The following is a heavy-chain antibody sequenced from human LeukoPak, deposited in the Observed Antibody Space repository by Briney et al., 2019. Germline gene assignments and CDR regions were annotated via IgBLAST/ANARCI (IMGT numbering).Heavy chain of an antibody. CDR3: VRDLSYYDSSGYYKWFDP. J-gene: IGHJ5*02. CDR1: GYTFTNHG. Sequence: ASVKVSCKTSGYTFTNHGISWVRQAPGQGLEWMGWISAYNGDTKYAQKTQGRVTLTTDASTSTAYMELRSLGSDDTAVYYCVRDLSYYDSSGYYKWFDPWGQGTLVTVSS. V-gene: IGHV1-18*01. D-gene: IGHD3-22*01. CDR2: ISAYNGDT.